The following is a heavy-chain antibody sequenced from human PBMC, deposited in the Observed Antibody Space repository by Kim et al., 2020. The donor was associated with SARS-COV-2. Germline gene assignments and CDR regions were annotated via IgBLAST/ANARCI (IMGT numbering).Heavy chain of an antibody. CDR2: ISSSSSYT. CDR3: VRHIAVAGTGGDYWDY. Sequence: GGSLRLSCAASGFTFSDYYMSWIRQAPGKGLEWVSYISSSSSYTNYADSVKGRFTISRDNAKNSLYLQMNSLRAEDTAVYYCVRHIAVAGTGGDYWDYWGQGTLVTVSS. V-gene: IGHV3-11*03. J-gene: IGHJ4*02. CDR1: GFTFSDYY. D-gene: IGHD6-19*01.